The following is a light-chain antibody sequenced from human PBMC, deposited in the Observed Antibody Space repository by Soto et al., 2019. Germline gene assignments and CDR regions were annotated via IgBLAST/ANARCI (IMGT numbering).Light chain of an antibody. Sequence: DIQMTQSPSTLSASVGDTVTITCRASQTIGTWLAWYQQKPAKAPKLLIYKASTLESGVPSRFSGSGSGTEFTLTISSLQADDFANYYCQQYNDLSTFGGGTKVDIK. J-gene: IGKJ4*01. CDR2: KAS. CDR3: QQYNDLST. CDR1: QTIGTW. V-gene: IGKV1-5*03.